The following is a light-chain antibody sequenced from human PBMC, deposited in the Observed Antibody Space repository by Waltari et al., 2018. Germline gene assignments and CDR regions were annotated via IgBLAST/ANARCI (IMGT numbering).Light chain of an antibody. CDR1: QYITKRY. CDR2: GAS. CDR3: QQYGSSIMYT. V-gene: IGKV3-20*01. Sequence: VLTQSPGTLSLSAGETATLSCRASQYITKRYFAWYQQKPGQAPRLLIYGASSRAAGVPDRFSGSGSGTDFTLTITSLEPDDSAVYFCQQYGSSIMYTFGQGTKVEIK. J-gene: IGKJ2*01.